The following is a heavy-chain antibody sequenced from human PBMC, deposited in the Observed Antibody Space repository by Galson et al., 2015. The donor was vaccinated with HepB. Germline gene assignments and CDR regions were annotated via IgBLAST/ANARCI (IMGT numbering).Heavy chain of an antibody. J-gene: IGHJ3*02. CDR3: ARYNARALDI. V-gene: IGHV1-3*01. D-gene: IGHD5-24*01. CDR2: IIVGYGFT. CDR1: GYTFNNNA. Sequence: SVKVSCKASGYTFNNNAIHWMRQAPGQSPEWMGWIIVGYGFTHSSEKFQGRVTITRDTSATAAYMELSSLTSDDTAIYYCARYNARALDIWGQGTKVIVSS.